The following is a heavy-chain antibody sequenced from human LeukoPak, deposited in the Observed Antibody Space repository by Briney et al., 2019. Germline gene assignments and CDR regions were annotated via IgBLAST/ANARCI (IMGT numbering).Heavy chain of an antibody. Sequence: ASVEVSCKVSGYTLTELSMHWVRQAPGKGLEWMGGFDPEDGETIYAQKFQGRVTMTRDTSTSTVYMELSSLRSEDTAVYYCARDGDYYDSSGYYRSFDYWGQGTLVTVSS. D-gene: IGHD3-22*01. V-gene: IGHV1-24*01. CDR1: GYTLTELS. CDR3: ARDGDYYDSSGYYRSFDY. CDR2: FDPEDGET. J-gene: IGHJ4*02.